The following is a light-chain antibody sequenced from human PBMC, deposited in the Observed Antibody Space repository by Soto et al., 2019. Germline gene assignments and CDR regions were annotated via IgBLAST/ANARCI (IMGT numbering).Light chain of an antibody. CDR3: AAWDDSLSVVV. J-gene: IGLJ2*01. CDR2: RNN. V-gene: IGLV1-47*01. CDR1: SSNIGSNY. Sequence: QSVLTQPPSASGSPGQRVTISCTGSSSNIGSNYVYWYQQLPGTAPKLLIYRNNQRPSGVPDRFSGSKSGTSASLTISGLRSEDEADYYSAAWDDSLSVVVFGGGTKVTVL.